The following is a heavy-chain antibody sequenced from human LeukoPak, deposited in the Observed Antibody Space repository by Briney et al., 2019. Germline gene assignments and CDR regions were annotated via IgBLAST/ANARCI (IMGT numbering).Heavy chain of an antibody. V-gene: IGHV1-46*01. Sequence: ASVKVSCKAAGYTFTDYYMHWVRQAPGQGLEWMGIINPSGGSPSYAQKFQGRVTMTKATSTSTVYMDLSSLRSEDTAVYYCARVSVGVTYLLACDIWGQGTMVTVSS. CDR3: ARVSVGVTYLLACDI. CDR1: GYTFTDYY. CDR2: INPSGGSP. D-gene: IGHD1-26*01. J-gene: IGHJ3*02.